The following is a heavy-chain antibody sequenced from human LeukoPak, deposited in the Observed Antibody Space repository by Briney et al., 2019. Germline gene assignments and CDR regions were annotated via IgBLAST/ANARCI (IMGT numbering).Heavy chain of an antibody. CDR1: GGSISSYY. CDR3: AAMDYYYYMDV. D-gene: IGHD5-24*01. Sequence: SETLSLTCTVSGGSISSYYWSWIRQPAGKGLEWIGRIYTSGSTNYNPSLKSRVTISVDKSKNQFSLKLSSVTAADTAVCYCAAMDYYYYMDVWGKGTTVTVSS. V-gene: IGHV4-4*07. J-gene: IGHJ6*03. CDR2: IYTSGST.